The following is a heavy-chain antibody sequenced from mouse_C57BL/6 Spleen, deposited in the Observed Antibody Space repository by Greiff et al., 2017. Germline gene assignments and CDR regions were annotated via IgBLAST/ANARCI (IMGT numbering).Heavy chain of an antibody. CDR2: ISDGGSYT. CDR1: GFTFSSYA. J-gene: IGHJ4*01. V-gene: IGHV5-4*01. CDR3: AREEGNYAMDY. Sequence: EVQLVESGGGLVKPGGSLKLSCAASGFTFSSYAMSWVRQTPEKRLEWVATISDGGSYTYYPDNVKGRFTISRDNAKNNLYLQMSHLKSEDTAMYYCAREEGNYAMDYWGQGTSVTVSS.